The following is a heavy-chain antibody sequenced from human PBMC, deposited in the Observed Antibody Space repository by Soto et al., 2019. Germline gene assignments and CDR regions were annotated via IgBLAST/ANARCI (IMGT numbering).Heavy chain of an antibody. CDR2: ISGRGDTI. Sequence: GGSLRLSCSASGFTFSDYYMAWIRQAPGKGLEWISYISGRGDTIYYSDSVKGRFTISRDNTKYSLYLQMNSLSPEDTAVYYCARDKSTGWFENWGQGTLVTVSS. J-gene: IGHJ4*02. V-gene: IGHV3-11*01. CDR3: ARDKSTGWFEN. D-gene: IGHD6-19*01. CDR1: GFTFSDYY.